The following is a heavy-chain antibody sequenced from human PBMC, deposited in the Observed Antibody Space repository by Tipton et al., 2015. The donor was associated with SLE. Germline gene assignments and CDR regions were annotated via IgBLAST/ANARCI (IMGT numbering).Heavy chain of an antibody. CDR2: ISYDGSNK. Sequence: RSLRLSCAASGFTFSSYAMHWVRQAPGKGLEWVVVISYDGSNKYYADSVKGRFTISRDNSKNTLYLQMNSLRAEDTAVYYCAREGSGWYAFDIWGQGTMVTVSS. D-gene: IGHD6-19*01. V-gene: IGHV3-30*04. CDR1: GFTFSSYA. CDR3: AREGSGWYAFDI. J-gene: IGHJ3*02.